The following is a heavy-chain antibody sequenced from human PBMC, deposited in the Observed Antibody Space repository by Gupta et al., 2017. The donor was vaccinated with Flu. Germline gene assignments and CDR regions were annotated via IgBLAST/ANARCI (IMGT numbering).Heavy chain of an antibody. Sequence: QVQLVESGGGVVQPGRSLRLSCAASGFTFSSYGMPWVRQAPGKGLEWVAVISYDGSNKYYADSVKGRFTISRDNSKNTLYLQMNSLRAEDTAVYYCAKDRRGIAVAGTIYYYYGMDVWGQGTTVTVSS. CDR3: AKDRRGIAVAGTIYYYYGMDV. CDR1: GFTFSSYG. CDR2: ISYDGSNK. V-gene: IGHV3-30*18. J-gene: IGHJ6*02. D-gene: IGHD6-19*01.